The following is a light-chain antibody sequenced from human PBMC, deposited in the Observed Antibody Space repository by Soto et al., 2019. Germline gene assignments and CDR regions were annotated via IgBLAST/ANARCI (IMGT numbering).Light chain of an antibody. J-gene: IGKJ1*01. Sequence: DVVMTQTPLSSPVTLGRPASFSCRSSQSLVHSDGNTYLSWLHQRPGHPPRLLIYQVSKRFSGVPDRITGSGAGTDFTLKGSRVEAEDVGVYYCMQSTQFPWTFGQGTKVEIK. CDR2: QVS. CDR3: MQSTQFPWT. V-gene: IGKV2-24*01. CDR1: QSLVHSDGNTY.